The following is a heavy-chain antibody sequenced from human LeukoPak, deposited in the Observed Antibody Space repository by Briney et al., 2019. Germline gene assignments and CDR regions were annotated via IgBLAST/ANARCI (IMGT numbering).Heavy chain of an antibody. CDR3: ARAGDGNYFYYYLDV. J-gene: IGHJ6*03. CDR1: GYSISSGYY. Sequence: KSSETLSLTCTVSGYSISSGYYWGWIRQPPGKGLEWIGYIYYTGSAFYNPSLKSHFNISVDTSKNQFSLKLNSVSAADTAVYYCARAGDGNYFYYYLDVWGKGTTVTVSS. V-gene: IGHV4-38-2*02. D-gene: IGHD2-21*02. CDR2: IYYTGSA.